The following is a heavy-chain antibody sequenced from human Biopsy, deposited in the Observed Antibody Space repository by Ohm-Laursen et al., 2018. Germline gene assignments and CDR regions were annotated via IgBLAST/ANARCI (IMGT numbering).Heavy chain of an antibody. V-gene: IGHV1-2*05. CDR2: INPHTGVT. Sequence: GSSVKVSCKASGYTFISFGITWVRQVPGQGLEWIGHINPHTGVTKYAQKFLDRITMTGDTSISTAYMDLSRLTSADTGIYYCARPSGGVSTIGFDPWGQGTLVIVSS. J-gene: IGHJ5*02. CDR1: GYTFISFG. D-gene: IGHD5/OR15-5a*01. CDR3: ARPSGGVSTIGFDP.